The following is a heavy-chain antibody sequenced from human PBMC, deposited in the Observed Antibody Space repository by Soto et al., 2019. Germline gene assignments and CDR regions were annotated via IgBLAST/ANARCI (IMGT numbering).Heavy chain of an antibody. J-gene: IGHJ6*02. CDR1: GGTFSSYA. D-gene: IGHD3-9*01. CDR2: IIPIFGTT. Sequence: ASVKVSCKASGGTFSSYAISWVRQAPGQGLEWMGGIIPIFGTTNYAQKFQGRVTITADKSTSTAYMELSSLRSEDTAVYYCARDQDASDILTGYPMVYYGMDVWGQGTTVTVSS. CDR3: ARDQDASDILTGYPMVYYGMDV. V-gene: IGHV1-69*06.